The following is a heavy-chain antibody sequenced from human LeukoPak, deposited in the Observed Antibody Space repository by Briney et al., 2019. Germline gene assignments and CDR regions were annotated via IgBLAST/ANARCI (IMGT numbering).Heavy chain of an antibody. V-gene: IGHV6-1*01. CDR3: ARSPITMVRGVPGWFDP. CDR2: TYYRSKWYN. J-gene: IGHJ5*02. CDR1: GDSVSSNSAA. Sequence: SQTLSLTCAISGDSVSSNSAAWNWIRQSPSRGLEWLGRTYYRSKWYNDYAVSVKSRITINPDTSKNQFSLKLSSVTAADTAVYYCARSPITMVRGVPGWFDPWGQGTLVTVSS. D-gene: IGHD3-10*01.